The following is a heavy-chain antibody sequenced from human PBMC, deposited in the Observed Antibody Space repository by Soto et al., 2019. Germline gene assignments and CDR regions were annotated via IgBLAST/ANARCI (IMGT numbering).Heavy chain of an antibody. J-gene: IGHJ4*02. CDR2: ISTYNGNT. D-gene: IGHD3-22*01. CDR3: ARDRDSSGSLSGY. V-gene: IGHV1-18*01. CDR1: GYTFTTYG. Sequence: GASVKVSCKASGYTFTTYGISWVRQASGQGLEWMGWISTYNGNTNYAQKFQDRVTMTTDTSTSTAYMELRSLGSDDTAVYYCARDRDSSGSLSGYWGPGTLVTVSS.